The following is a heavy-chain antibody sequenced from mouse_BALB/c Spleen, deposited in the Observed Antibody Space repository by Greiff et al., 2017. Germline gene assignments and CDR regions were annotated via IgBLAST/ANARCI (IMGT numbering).Heavy chain of an antibody. CDR2: IYPGSGST. J-gene: IGHJ1*01. CDR3: ARIDGGWYFDV. D-gene: IGHD2-3*01. V-gene: IGHV1-55*01. CDR1: GYNFTSYW. Sequence: QVQLQQPGAELVKPGTSVKLSCKASGYNFTSYWINWVKLRPGQGLEWIGDIYPGSGSTNYNEKFKSKATLTVDTSSSTAYMQLSSLASEDSALYYCARIDGGWYFDVWGAGTTVTVSS.